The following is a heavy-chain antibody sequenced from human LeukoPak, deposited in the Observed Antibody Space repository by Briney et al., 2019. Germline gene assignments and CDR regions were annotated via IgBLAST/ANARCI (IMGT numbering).Heavy chain of an antibody. CDR3: AREGRLGHGYPSDAFDI. Sequence: ASVKVSCKASGYTFTGYYMHWVRQAPGQGLEWMGWINPNSGGTNYAQKFQGWVTMTRDTSISTVYMELSSLRSEDTAVYYCAREGRLGHGYPSDAFDIWGQGTMVTVSS. D-gene: IGHD3-22*01. J-gene: IGHJ3*02. CDR1: GYTFTGYY. CDR2: INPNSGGT. V-gene: IGHV1-2*04.